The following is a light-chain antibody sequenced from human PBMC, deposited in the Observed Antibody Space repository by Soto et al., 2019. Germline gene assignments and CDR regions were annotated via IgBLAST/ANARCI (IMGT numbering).Light chain of an antibody. CDR1: ALPKQY. J-gene: IGLJ1*01. CDR3: QSADSSGTYYV. V-gene: IGLV3-25*02. Sequence: YELTQPPSVSVSPGQTARITCSGDALPKQYAYWYQQKPGQAPVLVIYKDSERPSGIPERFSGSSSGTTVTLTISGVQAEDEADYYCQSADSSGTYYVFGTGTKVTVL. CDR2: KDS.